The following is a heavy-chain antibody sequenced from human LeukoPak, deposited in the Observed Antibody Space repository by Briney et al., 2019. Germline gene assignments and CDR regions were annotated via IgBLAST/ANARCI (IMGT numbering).Heavy chain of an antibody. V-gene: IGHV4-59*08. D-gene: IGHD3-3*02. CDR1: GGSINRYY. Sequence: PSETLSLTCTVSGGSINRYYWSWIRQPPGKGLEWIGYIYYSGRTSYNPSLKSRVTISVDTSKNQFSLKLSSVTAADTAVYYCARFDLSRPRYFDLWGRGTLVTVSS. CDR2: IYYSGRT. CDR3: ARFDLSRPRYFDL. J-gene: IGHJ2*01.